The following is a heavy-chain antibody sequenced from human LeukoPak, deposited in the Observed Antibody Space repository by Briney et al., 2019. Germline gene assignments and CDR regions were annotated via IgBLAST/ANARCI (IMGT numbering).Heavy chain of an antibody. Sequence: SETLSLTCTVSGGSISSYYWSWIRQPPGKGLEWIGYIYTSGSTNYNPSLKSRVTISVDTSKNQFSLKLSSVTAADTAVCYCARGVQLWANYFDYWGQGTLVTVSS. CDR1: GGSISSYY. J-gene: IGHJ4*02. D-gene: IGHD5-18*01. CDR2: IYTSGST. V-gene: IGHV4-4*09. CDR3: ARGVQLWANYFDY.